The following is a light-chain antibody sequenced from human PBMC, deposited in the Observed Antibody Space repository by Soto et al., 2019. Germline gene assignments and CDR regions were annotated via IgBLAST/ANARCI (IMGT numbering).Light chain of an antibody. J-gene: IGKJ5*01. CDR1: HSISNH. CDR2: AAS. CDR3: QQSYSTPIT. Sequence: DIQMTQSPSSLSASVEDRVIITCRSIHSISNHLNWYQQKPGKAPKLLIFAASSLQSGVPSRFSGSRSGPDFTLTISSLQPEDFATYYCQQSYSTPITFGQGTLLEVK. V-gene: IGKV1-39*01.